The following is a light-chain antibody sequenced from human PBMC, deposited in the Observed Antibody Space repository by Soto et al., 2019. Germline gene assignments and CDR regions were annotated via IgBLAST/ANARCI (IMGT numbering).Light chain of an antibody. V-gene: IGLV1-51*01. CDR1: SSNIGNNY. CDR3: RTWDYSPGVLV. CDR2: DND. J-gene: IGLJ2*01. Sequence: QSVLTQPPSVSAAPGQKVTISCSGSSSNIGNNYVSWYQQLPGAAPKLLIDDNDKRPSGIPDRFSGSKSGTSATLGITGLQTGGGGGYFFRTWDYSPGVLVFGGGTKVTVL.